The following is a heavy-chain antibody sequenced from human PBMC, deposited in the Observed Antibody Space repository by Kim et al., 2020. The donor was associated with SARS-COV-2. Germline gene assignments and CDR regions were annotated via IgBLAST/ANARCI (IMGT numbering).Heavy chain of an antibody. V-gene: IGHV4-39*01. CDR2: IYYSGST. J-gene: IGHJ5*02. Sequence: SETLSLTCTVSGGSISSSSYYWGWIRQPPGKGLEWIGSIYYSGSTYYNPSLKSRVTISVDTSKNQFSLKLSSVTAADTAVYYCARHYYDSSGYSGWFDPWGQGTLVTVSS. CDR1: GGSISSSSYY. D-gene: IGHD3-22*01. CDR3: ARHYYDSSGYSGWFDP.